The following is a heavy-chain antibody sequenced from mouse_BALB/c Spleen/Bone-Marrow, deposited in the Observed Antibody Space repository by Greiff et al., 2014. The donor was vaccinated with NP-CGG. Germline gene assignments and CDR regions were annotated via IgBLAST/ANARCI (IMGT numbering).Heavy chain of an antibody. D-gene: IGHD4-1*01. V-gene: IGHV1-5*01. CDR2: IYPGNNDA. CDR1: GYTFTNYW. Sequence: VQLQQPGTVLARPGASLRMSCKASGYTFTNYWINWIKQRPGQGLEWIGAIYPGNNDAKYTQKFKAKAKLTAVTSTSTADMELSSLTNEDSAVYYCARNWDGVFAYWGQGTLVTVSA. CDR3: ARNWDGVFAY. J-gene: IGHJ3*01.